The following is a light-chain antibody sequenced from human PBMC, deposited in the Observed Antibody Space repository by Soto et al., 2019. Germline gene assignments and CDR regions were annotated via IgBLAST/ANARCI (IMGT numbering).Light chain of an antibody. V-gene: IGKV2-30*02. Sequence: DVVMTQSLLSLTVTLGQPASISCRSSQSLVHSDGSTYLNWFQQRPGQSPRRLIYKVSNRDSGVPDRFSGSGSGTDFTLKISRVEAEDVGIYYCMQGTHWPFTFGQGTKVEI. J-gene: IGKJ2*01. CDR2: KVS. CDR3: MQGTHWPFT. CDR1: QSLVHSDGSTY.